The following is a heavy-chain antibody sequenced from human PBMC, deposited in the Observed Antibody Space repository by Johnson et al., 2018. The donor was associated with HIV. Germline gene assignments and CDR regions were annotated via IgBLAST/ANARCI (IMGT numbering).Heavy chain of an antibody. CDR2: ISSSGSTI. CDR3: ASPATQQLVPDDAFDI. CDR1: GFTFSDYY. D-gene: IGHD6-13*01. Sequence: QVQLVESGGDLVLPGGSLRLSCAASGFTFSDYYMSWIRQAPGKGLEWVSYISSSGSTIYYADSVKGRFTISRDNAKNSLYLQMNSLGAEDTAVYYCASPATQQLVPDDAFDIWGQGTMVTVSS. V-gene: IGHV3-11*04. J-gene: IGHJ3*02.